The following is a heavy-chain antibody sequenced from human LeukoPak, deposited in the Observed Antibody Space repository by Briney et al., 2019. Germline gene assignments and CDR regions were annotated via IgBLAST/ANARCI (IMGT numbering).Heavy chain of an antibody. CDR1: GITVNSNY. Sequence: GESLRLSCAVSGITVNSNYMSWVRQAPGKGLEWVSVIYSGGSTYYADSVKGRFTISRDNSKNTLYLQMNSLRAEDTAVYYCARDVPRGRGDYYYGMDVWGQGTTVTVSS. J-gene: IGHJ6*02. V-gene: IGHV3-66*01. CDR2: IYSGGST. CDR3: ARDVPRGRGDYYYGMDV. D-gene: IGHD3-10*01.